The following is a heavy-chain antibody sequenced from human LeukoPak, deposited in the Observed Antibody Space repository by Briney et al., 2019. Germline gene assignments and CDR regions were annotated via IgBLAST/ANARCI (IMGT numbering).Heavy chain of an antibody. CDR1: GFTFDDYS. CDR2: INWNSGTI. CDR3: VKPYDSGSYYFDS. Sequence: GGSLRLSCAASGFTFDDYSMHWVRLPPGKGLEWVSTINWNSGTIGYADSVKGRFTISRDNAKNSLYLQMNSLRAEDTALYYCVKPYDSGSYYFDSWGQGTLVAVSS. D-gene: IGHD3-10*01. V-gene: IGHV3-9*01. J-gene: IGHJ4*02.